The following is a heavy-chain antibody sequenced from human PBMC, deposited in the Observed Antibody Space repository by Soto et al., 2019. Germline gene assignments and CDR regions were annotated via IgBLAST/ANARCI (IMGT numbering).Heavy chain of an antibody. CDR3: ARDRGSYALDY. CDR2: ISAYNGNT. CDR1: GYTFTSYG. J-gene: IGHJ4*02. V-gene: IGHV1-18*01. Sequence: QVQLVQSGAEVKKPGASVKVSCKASGYTFTSYGISWVRQAPGQGLEWMGWISAYNGNTNYAQKLQGRVTMTTDTSTTTVYMELRSLRADDTAVYYCARDRGSYALDYWGQGTLVTVSS. D-gene: IGHD1-26*01.